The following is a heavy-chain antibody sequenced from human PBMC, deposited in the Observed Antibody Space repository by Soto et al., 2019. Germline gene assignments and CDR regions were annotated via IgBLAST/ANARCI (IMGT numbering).Heavy chain of an antibody. J-gene: IGHJ4*02. V-gene: IGHV4-39*01. CDR1: GDSISSSRYY. CDR3: ARHLHPTTGYCPSTSCYHFDY. CDR2: IYYRGST. D-gene: IGHD2-2*01. Sequence: SETLSLTCTVSGDSISSSRYYWGWVRQPPGKGLEWIGSIYYRGSTYYSPSLKSRVTISVDTSKNQFSLKLSSVTAADTALYYCARHLHPTTGYCPSTSCYHFDYWGQGTLVSVLL.